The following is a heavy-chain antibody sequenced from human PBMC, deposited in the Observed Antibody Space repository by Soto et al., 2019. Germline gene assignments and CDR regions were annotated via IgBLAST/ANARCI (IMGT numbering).Heavy chain of an antibody. V-gene: IGHV3-48*02. Sequence: EVQLVESGGGLVQPWGSMRLYCAASGFTLSSYNMKWVRQAPGKGLEWVSYISGSSDTVYYADSVKGRFTIFRDNAKNSMYLQMDSLRDEDTAVYYCARDHGGSTWFVGIYYYFGVDVWGQGTTVTVSS. D-gene: IGHD6-13*01. CDR1: GFTLSSYN. J-gene: IGHJ6*02. CDR2: ISGSSDTV. CDR3: ARDHGGSTWFVGIYYYFGVDV.